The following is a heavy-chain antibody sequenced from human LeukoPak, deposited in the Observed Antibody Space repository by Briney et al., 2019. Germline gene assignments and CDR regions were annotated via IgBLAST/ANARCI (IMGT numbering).Heavy chain of an antibody. Sequence: GGSLRLSCSASGFTFSNCAMHWVRQAPGKGLEYVSAISTDGGGTYYADSVKGRFTISRDNSKDTLFLQMSSLRPEDTAVYYCVKRVAGSRGYDYWGQGTLSPSPQ. CDR2: ISTDGGGT. CDR1: GFTFSNCA. V-gene: IGHV3-64D*06. D-gene: IGHD3-22*01. CDR3: VKRVAGSRGYDY. J-gene: IGHJ4*02.